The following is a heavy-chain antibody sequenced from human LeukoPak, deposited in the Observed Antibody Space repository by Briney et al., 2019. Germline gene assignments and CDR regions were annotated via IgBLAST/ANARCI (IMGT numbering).Heavy chain of an antibody. CDR2: ISSSSTYI. V-gene: IGHV3-21*01. J-gene: IGHJ4*02. Sequence: GGSLRLSCAASGFTFSSYAMSWVRQAPGKGLEWVSFISSSSTYIYYADSLKGRFTISRDNAKNSLYLQVDSLRAEDTAAYYCGREPYSTSSIDYWGQGTLVTVSS. CDR1: GFTFSSYA. CDR3: GREPYSTSSIDY. D-gene: IGHD6-13*01.